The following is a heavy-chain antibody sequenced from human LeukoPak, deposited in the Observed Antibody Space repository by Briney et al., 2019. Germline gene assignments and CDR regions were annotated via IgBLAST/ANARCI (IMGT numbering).Heavy chain of an antibody. D-gene: IGHD2-15*01. CDR2: INPNSGGT. V-gene: IGHV1-2*02. CDR3: ARAPQYCSGGSCSPVGWFDP. J-gene: IGHJ5*02. CDR1: GGTFSSYA. Sequence: PVASVKVSCKASGGTFSSYAINWVRQAPGQGLEWMGWINPNSGGTNYAQKFQGRVTMTRDTSISTAYMELSRLRSDDTAVYYCARAPQYCSGGSCSPVGWFDPWGQGTLVTVSS.